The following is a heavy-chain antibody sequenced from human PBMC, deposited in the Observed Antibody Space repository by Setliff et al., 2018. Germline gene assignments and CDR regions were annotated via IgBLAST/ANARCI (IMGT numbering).Heavy chain of an antibody. J-gene: IGHJ6*03. V-gene: IGHV4-34*01. Sequence: SETLSLTCAVYGGSFSGYYWSWIRQPPGKGLEWIGEINHSGSTNYNPSLKSRVTISVDTSKNQFSLKLRSVTAADTAVYYCARDRSTVIRGVTSFFYYYMDVWGGGTTVTVSS. CDR3: ARDRSTVIRGVTSFFYYYMDV. CDR1: GGSFSGYY. D-gene: IGHD3-10*01. CDR2: INHSGST.